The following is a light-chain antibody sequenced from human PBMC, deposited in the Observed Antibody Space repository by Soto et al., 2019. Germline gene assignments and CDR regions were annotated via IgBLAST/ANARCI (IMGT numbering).Light chain of an antibody. CDR3: SSYAGSSNV. J-gene: IGLJ1*01. CDR2: EVN. CDR1: SSDVGGYNY. Sequence: QSALAQPPSASGSPGQSVAISCTGTSSDVGGYNYVSWYQQHPGKAPKLMIYEVNKRPSGDPDRFSGSKSGNTASLTVSGLQAEDEADYYCSSYAGSSNVFGTGTKATVL. V-gene: IGLV2-8*01.